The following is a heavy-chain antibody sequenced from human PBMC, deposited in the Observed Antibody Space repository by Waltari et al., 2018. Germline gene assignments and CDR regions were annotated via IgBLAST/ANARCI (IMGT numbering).Heavy chain of an antibody. V-gene: IGHV1-18*01. D-gene: IGHD3-3*01. Sequence: QVQLVQSGGEVKKPGASVKLSCKTSGYSFSNYGLNWVRQAPGQGPEWMGWVSSFNGNTNYAEKFQGRVTMTADTSTGTAYMDLKNLRSDDTAVYYCARGPLPTIFGVVVSFYFDHWGRGTLVTVSS. CDR2: VSSFNGNT. CDR1: GYSFSNYG. J-gene: IGHJ4*02. CDR3: ARGPLPTIFGVVVSFYFDH.